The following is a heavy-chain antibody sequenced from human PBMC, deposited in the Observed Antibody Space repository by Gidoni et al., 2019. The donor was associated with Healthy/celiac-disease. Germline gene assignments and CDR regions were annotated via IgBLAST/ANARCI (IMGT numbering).Heavy chain of an antibody. V-gene: IGHV3-23*01. CDR3: AKDLLYGDYVFDY. Sequence: EVQLLESGGGLVQPGGSLRLSCADSGFPFCSYALSWVRQAPGQGLEWVSAISGSGGSTYYADSVKGRFTISRDNSKNTLYLQMNSLRAEDTAVYYCAKDLLYGDYVFDYWGQGTLVTVSS. CDR2: ISGSGGST. J-gene: IGHJ4*02. CDR1: GFPFCSYA. D-gene: IGHD4-17*01.